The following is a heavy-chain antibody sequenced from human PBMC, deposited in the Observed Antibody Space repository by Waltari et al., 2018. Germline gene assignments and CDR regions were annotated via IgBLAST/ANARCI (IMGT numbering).Heavy chain of an antibody. D-gene: IGHD2-15*01. J-gene: IGHJ3*02. CDR3: ANATERLGYCSGGSCYPTIDAFDI. V-gene: IGHV1-69*05. CDR2: IIPIFGTA. Sequence: GLEWMGGIIPIFGTANYAQKFQGRVTITTDESTSTAYMELSSLRSEDTAVYYCANATERLGYCSGGSCYPTIDAFDIWGQGTMVTVSS.